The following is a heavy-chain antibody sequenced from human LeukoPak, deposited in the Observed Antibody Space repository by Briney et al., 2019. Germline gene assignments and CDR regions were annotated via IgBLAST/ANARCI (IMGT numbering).Heavy chain of an antibody. V-gene: IGHV3-7*03. Sequence: GSLRLSCVASGFTYSSYWMSWVRQAPGKGLEWVANIKQDGSEKNYVDSVKGRFTISRDNAKNSLYLQMNSLRAEDTAVYYCTRDYRGTFDYWGQGTLVTVSS. J-gene: IGHJ4*02. CDR1: GFTYSSYW. D-gene: IGHD1-26*01. CDR2: IKQDGSEK. CDR3: TRDYRGTFDY.